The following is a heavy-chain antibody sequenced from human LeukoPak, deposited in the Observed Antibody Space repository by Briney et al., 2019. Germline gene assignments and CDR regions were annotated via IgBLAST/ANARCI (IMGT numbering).Heavy chain of an antibody. J-gene: IGHJ4*02. CDR1: GFTFSDYN. D-gene: IGHD2-8*01. Sequence: GGSLRLSCAASGFTFSDYNMNWVRQAPGKGLEWVSYITSSSSTMYYADSVKGRFTVSGDNAKNSLYLQMNSLRAEDTAVYYCARGDRVMGYWGQGSLVTVSS. CDR2: ITSSSSTM. V-gene: IGHV3-48*01. CDR3: ARGDRVMGY.